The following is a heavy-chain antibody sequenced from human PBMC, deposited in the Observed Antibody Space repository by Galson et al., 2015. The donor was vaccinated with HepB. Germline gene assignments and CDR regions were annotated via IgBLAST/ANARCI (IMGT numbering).Heavy chain of an antibody. J-gene: IGHJ6*02. CDR3: SFGELSNYGMDV. CDR1: GFTFSSYD. CDR2: ISGSVGRT. Sequence: SLRLSCAASGFTFSSYDMNWVRQAPGKGLEWVPVISGSVGRTYYADSVKGRFTISRDNSKNTVYLQVNSLRAEDTARYYCSFGELSNYGMDVWGQGTTVTVSS. D-gene: IGHD3-10*01. V-gene: IGHV3-23*01.